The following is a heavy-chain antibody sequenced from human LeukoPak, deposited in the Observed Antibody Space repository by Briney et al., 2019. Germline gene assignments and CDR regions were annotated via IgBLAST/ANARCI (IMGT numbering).Heavy chain of an antibody. CDR1: GYSFTSYW. J-gene: IGHJ6*03. Sequence: GESLKISCKGSGYSFTSYWIGWVRQMPGKGLEWMGIIYPNDSDTRYSPSFQGQVTISADKSISTAYLQWSSLKASDTAMYYCARHQTTVVTPTYYYMDVWGKGTTVTVSS. D-gene: IGHD4-23*01. CDR2: IYPNDSDT. V-gene: IGHV5-51*01. CDR3: ARHQTTVVTPTYYYMDV.